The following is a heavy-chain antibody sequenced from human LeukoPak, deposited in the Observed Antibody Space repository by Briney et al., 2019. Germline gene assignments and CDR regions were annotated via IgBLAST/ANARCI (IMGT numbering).Heavy chain of an antibody. V-gene: IGHV3-30*18. CDR1: GFTFSSYG. CDR3: AKDAFSSTSRNYYYYGMDV. D-gene: IGHD2-2*01. CDR2: ISYDGSNK. Sequence: GGSLRLSCAASGFTFSSYGMHWVRQAPGKGLEWVAVISYDGSNKYYADSVKGRFTISRDNSKNTLYLQMNSLRAEDTAVYYCAKDAFSSTSRNYYYYGMDVWGQGTTVTVSS. J-gene: IGHJ6*02.